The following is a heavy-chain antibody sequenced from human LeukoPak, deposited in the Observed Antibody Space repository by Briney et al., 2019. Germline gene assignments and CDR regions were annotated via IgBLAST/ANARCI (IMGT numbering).Heavy chain of an antibody. CDR1: GGSISSSSYY. D-gene: IGHD6-13*01. CDR2: IYYSGST. CDR3: ARHRGAAGTVEFFDY. Sequence: PSETLSLTCTVSGGSISSSSYYWGWIRQPPGKGLEWIASIYYSGSTYYNPSLKSRITISVDTSKNHFSLKLSSVTAADTAVYYCARHRGAAGTVEFFDYWGQGTLVTVSS. V-gene: IGHV4-39*01. J-gene: IGHJ4*02.